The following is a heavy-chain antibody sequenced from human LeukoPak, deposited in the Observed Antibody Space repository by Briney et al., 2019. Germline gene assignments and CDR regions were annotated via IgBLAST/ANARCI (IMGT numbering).Heavy chain of an antibody. Sequence: GGSLRLSCAASGFTFSSYSMNWVRQAPGKGLEWVSFISSSSSYIYYADSVKGRFTVSRDNAKNSLYLQMNSLRAEDTAVYYCARESGLLWFGDIWGQGTMVTVSS. D-gene: IGHD3-10*01. V-gene: IGHV3-21*01. CDR1: GFTFSSYS. CDR3: ARESGLLWFGDI. CDR2: ISSSSSYI. J-gene: IGHJ3*02.